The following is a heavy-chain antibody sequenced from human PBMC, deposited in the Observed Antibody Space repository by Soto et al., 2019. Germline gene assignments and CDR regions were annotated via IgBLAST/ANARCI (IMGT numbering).Heavy chain of an antibody. CDR2: IQPHDSDT. Sequence: GESLKISCKGSGYDFSTHYIGWVRQMPGKGLEWLGLIQPHDSDTSYRPSFQGQVTISVDQSINTAYLQWSSLKASDTATYYCARDGRHSSYCCASDLWGQGTTVTVSS. J-gene: IGHJ6*02. CDR3: ARDGRHSSYCCASDL. D-gene: IGHD6-6*01. CDR1: GYDFSTHY. V-gene: IGHV5-51*01.